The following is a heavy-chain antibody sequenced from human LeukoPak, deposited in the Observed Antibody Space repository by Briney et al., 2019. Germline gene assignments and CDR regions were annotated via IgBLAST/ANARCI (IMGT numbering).Heavy chain of an antibody. CDR1: GYTFTGYY. Sequence: ASVKVSCKASGYTFTGYYMHWVRQAPGQGLEWMGWINPNSGGTNYAQKFQGRVTMTRDTSISTAYMELSRLRSDDTAVYYCAGIIAVAGTNFDYWGQGTLVTVSS. CDR2: INPNSGGT. D-gene: IGHD6-19*01. CDR3: AGIIAVAGTNFDY. V-gene: IGHV1-2*02. J-gene: IGHJ4*02.